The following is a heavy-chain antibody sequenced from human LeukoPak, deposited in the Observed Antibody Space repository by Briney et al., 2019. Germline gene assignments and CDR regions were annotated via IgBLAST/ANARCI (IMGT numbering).Heavy chain of an antibody. D-gene: IGHD6-6*01. CDR3: ASRSRGIAARRDY. V-gene: IGHV3-30-3*01. CDR1: GFTFSSYA. Sequence: PGGSLRLSCAASGFTFSSYAMHWVRQAPGKGLEWVAVISYDGSNKYYADSVKGRFTISRDNPKNTLYLQMNSLRAEDTAVYYCASRSRGIAARRDYWGQGTLVTVSS. CDR2: ISYDGSNK. J-gene: IGHJ4*02.